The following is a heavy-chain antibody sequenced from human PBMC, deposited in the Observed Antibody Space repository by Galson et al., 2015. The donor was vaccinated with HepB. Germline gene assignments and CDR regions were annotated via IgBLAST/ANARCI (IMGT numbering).Heavy chain of an antibody. CDR1: GFTFSSYA. V-gene: IGHV3-30*04. D-gene: IGHD5-18*01. CDR2: ISYDGSNK. Sequence: SCAASGFTFSSYAMHWVRQAPGKGLEWVAVISYDGSNKYYADSVKGRFTISRDNSKNTLYLQMNSLRAEDTAVYYCARGGSSYSYGYSGDYWGQGTLVTVSS. J-gene: IGHJ4*02. CDR3: ARGGSSYSYGYSGDY.